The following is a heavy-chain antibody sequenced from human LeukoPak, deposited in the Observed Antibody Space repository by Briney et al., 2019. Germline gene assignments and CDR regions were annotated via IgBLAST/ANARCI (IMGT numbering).Heavy chain of an antibody. D-gene: IGHD3-10*01. Sequence: PGGSLRLSCAASGFPFSDYGMYWVRQAPGKGLEWLAVISHDGNNKYYADSVKGRFTISRDNSKNTLYLQMNSLRAEDTAVYYCAKDLLWFGELHQFLFDYWGQGTLVTVSS. CDR3: AKDLLWFGELHQFLFDY. V-gene: IGHV3-30*18. J-gene: IGHJ4*02. CDR1: GFPFSDYG. CDR2: ISHDGNNK.